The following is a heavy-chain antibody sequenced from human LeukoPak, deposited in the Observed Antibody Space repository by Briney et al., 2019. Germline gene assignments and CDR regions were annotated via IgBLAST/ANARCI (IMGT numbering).Heavy chain of an antibody. D-gene: IGHD6-6*01. CDR2: IYHSGST. V-gene: IGHV4-30-2*01. Sequence: SETLSLTCAVSGGSISSGGYSWSWIRQPPGKGLEWIGYIYHSGSTYYNPSLKSRVTISVDRSKNQFSLKLSSVTAADTAVYYCARGGKQLVQPRYFDYWGQGTLVTVSS. J-gene: IGHJ4*02. CDR1: GGSISSGGYS. CDR3: ARGGKQLVQPRYFDY.